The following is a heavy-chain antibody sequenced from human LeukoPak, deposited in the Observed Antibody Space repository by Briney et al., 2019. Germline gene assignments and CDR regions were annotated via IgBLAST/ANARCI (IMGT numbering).Heavy chain of an antibody. J-gene: IGHJ6*03. CDR2: IIPTFGTA. Sequence: ASVKVSCKASGGTFSSYAVSWVRQAPGQGLEWMGGIIPTFGTANYAQKFQGRVTITADESTSTAYMELSSLRSEDTAVYYCAREWRFQGSGSYYTPYYYMDVWGKGTTVTVSS. CDR3: AREWRFQGSGSYYTPYYYMDV. V-gene: IGHV1-69*01. CDR1: GGTFSSYA. D-gene: IGHD3-10*01.